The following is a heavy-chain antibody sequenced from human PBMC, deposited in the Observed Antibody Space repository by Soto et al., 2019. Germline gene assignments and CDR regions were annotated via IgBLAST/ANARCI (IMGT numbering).Heavy chain of an antibody. V-gene: IGHV1-2*04. Sequence: ASVKVSCKASGYTFTGYCMHWVRQAPGQGLEWMGWINPNSGGTNYAQKFQGWVTMTRDTSISTAYMELSRLRSDDTAVYYCARDRHPPSGYDGYWYFDLWGRGTLVTVSS. CDR1: GYTFTGYC. CDR2: INPNSGGT. CDR3: ARDRHPPSGYDGYWYFDL. J-gene: IGHJ2*01. D-gene: IGHD5-12*01.